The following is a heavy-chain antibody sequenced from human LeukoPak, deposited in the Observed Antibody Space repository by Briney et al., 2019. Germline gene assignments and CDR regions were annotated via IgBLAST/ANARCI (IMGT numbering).Heavy chain of an antibody. CDR3: AKGVVVPADPFDY. J-gene: IGHJ4*02. D-gene: IGHD2-2*01. CDR1: GFTFSSYG. Sequence: GGSLRLSCAASGFTFSSYGMNWVRQAPGKGLEWVSSISSSSSYIYYADSVKGRFTISRDNAKNSLYLQMNSLRAEDTAVYYCAKGVVVPADPFDYWRQGTLVTVSS. V-gene: IGHV3-21*01. CDR2: ISSSSSYI.